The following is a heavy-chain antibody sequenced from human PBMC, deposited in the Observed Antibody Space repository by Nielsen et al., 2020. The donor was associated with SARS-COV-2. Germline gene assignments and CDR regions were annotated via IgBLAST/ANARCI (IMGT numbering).Heavy chain of an antibody. CDR1: GFTFDDYI. D-gene: IGHD3-3*01. V-gene: IGHV3-30-3*01. J-gene: IGHJ6*02. CDR2: ISYDGSNK. CDR3: ARAPSDYYGMDV. Sequence: GESLKISCAASGFTFDDYIMHWVRQAPGKGLEWVAVISYDGSNKYYADSVKGRFTISRDNSKNTLYLQMNSLRAEDTAVYYCARAPSDYYGMDVWGQGTTVTVSS.